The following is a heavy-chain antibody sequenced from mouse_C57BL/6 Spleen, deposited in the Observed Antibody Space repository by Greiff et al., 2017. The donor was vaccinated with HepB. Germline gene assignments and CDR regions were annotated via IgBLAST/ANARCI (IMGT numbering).Heavy chain of an antibody. D-gene: IGHD2-4*01. Sequence: EVKLMESGPGLAKPSQSLSLTCSVTGYSITSDYWNWIRKFPGNKLEYMGYISYSGSTYYNPSLKSRIAITRDTSKNQYYLPLNSVTTEDTATYYCARYIDYEYYYDYWGQGTTLTVSS. J-gene: IGHJ2*01. CDR1: GYSITSDY. V-gene: IGHV3-8*01. CDR2: ISYSGST. CDR3: ARYIDYEYYYDY.